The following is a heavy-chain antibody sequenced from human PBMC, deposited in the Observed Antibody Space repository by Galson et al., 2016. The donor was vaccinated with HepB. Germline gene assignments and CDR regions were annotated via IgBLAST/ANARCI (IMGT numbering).Heavy chain of an antibody. J-gene: IGHJ6*02. Sequence: SLRLSCAASGFTFSSHWMNWVRQAPGKGLEWVAVISYDGSDKYYADSVKGRFTISRDNSKNTLYLQMNSLRAEDTSVYYCARGPGSYYRGREYYYGMDVWGQGTTVTVSS. CDR3: ARGPGSYYRGREYYYGMDV. CDR2: ISYDGSDK. V-gene: IGHV3-30*03. CDR1: GFTFSSHW. D-gene: IGHD3-10*01.